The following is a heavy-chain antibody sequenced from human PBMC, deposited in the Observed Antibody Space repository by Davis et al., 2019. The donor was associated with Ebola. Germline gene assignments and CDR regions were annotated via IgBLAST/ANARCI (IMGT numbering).Heavy chain of an antibody. D-gene: IGHD2-2*01. Sequence: MPSETLSLTCTVSGGSFSGYYWSWIRQPPGKGLEWIGEINHSGSTNYNPSLKSRVTISVDTSKNQFSLKLSSVTAADTAVYYCARGSSRSWFDPWGQGTLVTVSS. CDR2: INHSGST. V-gene: IGHV4-34*01. J-gene: IGHJ5*02. CDR1: GGSFSGYY. CDR3: ARGSSRSWFDP.